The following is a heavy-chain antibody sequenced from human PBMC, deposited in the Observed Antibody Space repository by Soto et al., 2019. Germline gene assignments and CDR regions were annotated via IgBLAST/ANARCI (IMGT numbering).Heavy chain of an antibody. Sequence: LVNRYWKSAGDGLSIYAVGWVRQAPGQGIEWMGGIXPIXXTXXXXXKXXGRVTITADESTSTAYMELSTLRSEDTAVYYCARPPGTGTTGDAFDIWGQGTMVTVSS. CDR3: ARPPGTGTTGDAFDI. CDR1: GDGLSIYA. CDR2: IXPIXXTX. V-gene: IGHV1-69*01. J-gene: IGHJ3*02. D-gene: IGHD1-1*01.